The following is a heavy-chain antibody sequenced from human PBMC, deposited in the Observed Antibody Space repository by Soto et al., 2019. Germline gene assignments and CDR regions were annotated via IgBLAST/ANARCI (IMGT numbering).Heavy chain of an antibody. J-gene: IGHJ6*02. Sequence: SETLSLTCNVSGGSFSSDHWGWIRQPPGKGLEWIGKINNSGITNYNPSLKSRATISVATSKNQFSLKLTSVTAADTAVYYCARDRPWDCSSSNYCYYYGLDVWGQGTTVTVSS. CDR1: GGSFSSDH. D-gene: IGHD2-2*01. CDR2: INNSGIT. CDR3: ARDRPWDCSSSNYCYYYGLDV. V-gene: IGHV4-59*01.